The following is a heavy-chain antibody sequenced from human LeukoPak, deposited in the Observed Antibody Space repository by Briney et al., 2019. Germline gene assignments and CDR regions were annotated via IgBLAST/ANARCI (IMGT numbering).Heavy chain of an antibody. CDR3: IADTAGDLAF. CDR1: GFSLNNYA. J-gene: IGHJ4*02. CDR2: ILSNSAAI. Sequence: PGGSLRLSCVTSGFSLNNYALHWVRQAAGKGMEWGSGILSNSAAIGYGDSVKGRFTISRDAATNSLYLQMNSLKIEDTALYYCIADTAGDLAFWGQGTLVIVSS. V-gene: IGHV3-9*01. D-gene: IGHD3-16*01.